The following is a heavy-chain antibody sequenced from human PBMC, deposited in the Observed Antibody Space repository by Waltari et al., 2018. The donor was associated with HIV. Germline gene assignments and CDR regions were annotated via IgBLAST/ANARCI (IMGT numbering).Heavy chain of an antibody. J-gene: IGHJ4*02. CDR3: AREMGMAEGSGWYY. CDR1: GFTFSSYS. V-gene: IGHV3-21*01. Sequence: EVQLVESGGGLVKPGGSLRLSCAASGFTFSSYSMNWVRQAPGKGLEWVASISSSSSYIYYADSVKGRFTISRDNAKNSLYLQMNSLRAEDTAVYYCAREMGMAEGSGWYYWGQGTLVTVSS. CDR2: ISSSSSYI. D-gene: IGHD6-19*01.